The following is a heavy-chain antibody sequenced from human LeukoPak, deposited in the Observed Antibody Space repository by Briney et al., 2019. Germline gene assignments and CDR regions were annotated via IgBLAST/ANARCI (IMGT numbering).Heavy chain of an antibody. CDR2: IYSSGST. Sequence: SETLSLTCSVSGGSVSSDSYFWNWVRQPPGKGLEWIGYIYSSGSTNYNRSLKSRVTISLDTSKNQFSLKLSSVTAADTAVYYCARGLESSGWYGMDVWGQGTTIIVSS. J-gene: IGHJ6*02. CDR3: ARGLESSGWYGMDV. D-gene: IGHD6-19*01. CDR1: GGSVSSDSYF. V-gene: IGHV4-61*01.